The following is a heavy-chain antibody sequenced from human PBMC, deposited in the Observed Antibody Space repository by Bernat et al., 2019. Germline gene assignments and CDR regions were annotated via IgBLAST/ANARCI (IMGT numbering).Heavy chain of an antibody. CDR3: ARGGSSSSCGHL. CDR2: NYYSGST. D-gene: IGHD2-2*01. CDR1: GGSISSSSYY. Sequence: QLQLQESGPGLVNPSETLSLTCTVSGGSISSSSYYWGWIRQPPGKGLGWIGSNYYSGSTYYNPSHKGRVTRSVDTSKNQVSRKLRVVTAADTAVYDCARGGSSSSCGHLWGQGTLVTVSS. J-gene: IGHJ5*02. V-gene: IGHV4-39*01.